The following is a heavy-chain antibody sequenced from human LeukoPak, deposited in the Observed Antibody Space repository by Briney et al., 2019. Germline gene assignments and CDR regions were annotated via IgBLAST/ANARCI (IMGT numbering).Heavy chain of an antibody. D-gene: IGHD1-26*01. CDR1: GGSISSGGYS. CDR3: ARLQASYQEYFQH. V-gene: IGHV4-30-2*03. Sequence: SQTLSLTCAVSGGSISSGGYSWSWIRQPPGKGQEWIGYIYHSGSTYYNPSLKSRVTISVDTSKNQFSLKLSSVTAADTAVYYCARLQASYQEYFQHWGQGTLVTVSS. CDR2: IYHSGST. J-gene: IGHJ1*01.